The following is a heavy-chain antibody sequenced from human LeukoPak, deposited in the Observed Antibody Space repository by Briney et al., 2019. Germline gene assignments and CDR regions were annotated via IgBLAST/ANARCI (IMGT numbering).Heavy chain of an antibody. CDR2: ISGSGGNT. CDR3: AKNSYSAPFYFDF. J-gene: IGHJ4*02. V-gene: IGHV3-23*01. Sequence: PGGSLRLSCAASGFTFSSYAMTWVRQAPGKGLEWVSAISGSGGNTYYADSVKGRFTISRDNSKNTLYLQMNSLRAEDTAVYYCAKNSYSAPFYFDFWGQGRLVTVSS. CDR1: GFTFSSYA. D-gene: IGHD4-11*01.